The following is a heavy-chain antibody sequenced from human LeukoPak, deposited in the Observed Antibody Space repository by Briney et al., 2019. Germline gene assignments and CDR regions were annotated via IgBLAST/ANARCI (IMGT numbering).Heavy chain of an antibody. J-gene: IGHJ3*02. D-gene: IGHD1-26*01. V-gene: IGHV3-74*01. Sequence: GGSLRLSCAASGFTFSTYWMHWVRQAPGKGLVWVSRINSDGSSTSYADSVKGRFTISRDNAKNTLYLQINSLRAEDTAVYNCARGGSYPFDIWGQGTMVTVSS. CDR2: INSDGSST. CDR3: ARGGSYPFDI. CDR1: GFTFSTYW.